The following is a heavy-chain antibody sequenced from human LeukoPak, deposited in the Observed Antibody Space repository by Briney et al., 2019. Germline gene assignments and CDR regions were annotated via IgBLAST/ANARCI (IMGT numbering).Heavy chain of an antibody. CDR3: AREGSGWYGGFDY. Sequence: GGSLRLSCAASGFTFSSYWMHWVRQAPGKGLVWVSRINSDGSSTSYADSVKGRFTISRDNAKNTLYLQMNSLRGEDTAVYYCAREGSGWYGGFDYWGKGTLVTVSS. D-gene: IGHD6-19*01. J-gene: IGHJ4*02. CDR1: GFTFSSYW. CDR2: INSDGSST. V-gene: IGHV3-74*01.